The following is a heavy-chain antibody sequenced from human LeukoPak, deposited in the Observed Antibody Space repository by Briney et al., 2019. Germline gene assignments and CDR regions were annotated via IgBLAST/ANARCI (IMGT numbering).Heavy chain of an antibody. CDR3: ASRRGGSYYFDY. D-gene: IGHD3-16*01. Sequence: SEALSLTCTVSGGSISSYYWSWIRQPPGKGLEWIGSIYYSGSTYYNPSLKSRVTISVDTSKNQFSLKLSSVTAADTAVYYCASRRGGSYYFDYWGQGTLVTVSS. V-gene: IGHV4-39*01. J-gene: IGHJ4*02. CDR2: IYYSGST. CDR1: GGSISSYY.